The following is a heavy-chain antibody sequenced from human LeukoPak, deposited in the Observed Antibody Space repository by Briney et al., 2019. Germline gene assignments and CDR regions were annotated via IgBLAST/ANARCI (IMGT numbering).Heavy chain of an antibody. CDR3: AKWGDYDILTGYYDPDY. CDR1: GFTLSNYA. V-gene: IGHV3-23*01. D-gene: IGHD3-9*01. CDR2: VSGRDDST. J-gene: IGHJ4*02. Sequence: GGSLRLSCAASGFTLSNYAMYWVRQAPGKGLEWVSAVSGRDDSTYYADSVKGRFTISRDTSKSTLYLQMSSLRVEDTAVYYCAKWGDYDILTGYYDPDYWGQGTLVTVSS.